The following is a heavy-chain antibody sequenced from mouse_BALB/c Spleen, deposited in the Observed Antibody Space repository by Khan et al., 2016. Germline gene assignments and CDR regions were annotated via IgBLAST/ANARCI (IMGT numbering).Heavy chain of an antibody. D-gene: IGHD2-3*01. V-gene: IGHV9-3-1*01. CDR1: GYTFTNYG. J-gene: IGHJ4*01. Sequence: QIQLVQSGPELKKPGETVKISCKASGYTFTNYGMNWVKQAPGTGLKWMGWINTYTGEPTYADDFKGRFAFSLETSASTAYLQINNLKNEDTATYFCARGPMNYYAMDYWGQGTSVTVSS. CDR2: INTYTGEP. CDR3: ARGPMNYYAMDY.